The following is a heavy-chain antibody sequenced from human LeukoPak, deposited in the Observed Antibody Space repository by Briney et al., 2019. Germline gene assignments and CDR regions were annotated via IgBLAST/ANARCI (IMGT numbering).Heavy chain of an antibody. J-gene: IGHJ6*03. Sequence: GGSLRLSCAASGFTFSSYSMNWVRQAPGKGLEWVSYISSSSSTIYYADSVRGRFTISRDNAKSSLFLQMNSLRAEDTAVYYCARAAVTSSYYYYYYMDVWGKGSTVTVSS. V-gene: IGHV3-48*01. CDR2: ISSSSSTI. CDR1: GFTFSSYS. D-gene: IGHD2-21*02. CDR3: ARAAVTSSYYYYYYMDV.